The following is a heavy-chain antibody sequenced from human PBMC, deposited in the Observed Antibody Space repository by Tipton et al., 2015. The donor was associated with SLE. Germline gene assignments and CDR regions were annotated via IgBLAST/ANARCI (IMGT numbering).Heavy chain of an antibody. CDR3: ASHDSSGYYYVDY. V-gene: IGHV3-7*01. Sequence: SLRLSCAASGFTFSSYWMSWVRQAPGKGLEWVANIKQDGSEKYYVDSVKGRFTISRDNAKNSLYLQMNSLRAEDTAVYYCASHDSSGYYYVDYWGQGTLVTVSS. CDR2: IKQDGSEK. CDR1: GFTFSSYW. D-gene: IGHD3-22*01. J-gene: IGHJ4*02.